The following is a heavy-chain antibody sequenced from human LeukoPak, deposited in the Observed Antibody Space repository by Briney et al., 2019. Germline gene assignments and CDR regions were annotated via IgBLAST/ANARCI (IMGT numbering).Heavy chain of an antibody. CDR2: INPNSGGT. CDR1: GYSFTGYY. D-gene: IGHD3-3*01. J-gene: IGHJ4*02. V-gene: IGHV1-2*02. Sequence: ASVKVSCKASGYSFTGYYMHWVRQAPGQGLEWMRWINPNSGGTNYAQKFQDRVTMTRDTSISTAYMELSRLRSDDTAVYYCARDRNDFWSAYYEFDYWGQGTLVTVSS. CDR3: ARDRNDFWSAYYEFDY.